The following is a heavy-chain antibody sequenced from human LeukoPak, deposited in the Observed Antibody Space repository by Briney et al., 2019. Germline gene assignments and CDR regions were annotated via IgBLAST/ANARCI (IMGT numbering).Heavy chain of an antibody. CDR2: INRSGGST. D-gene: IGHD1-14*01. CDR3: AREEVSTGAFDI. CDR1: GYTLSSYY. J-gene: IGHJ3*02. Sequence: ASVKVSCKASGYTLSSYYMHWVRQAPGQGLEWMGIINRSGGSTSYAQKFQGRVTMTRDTSTSTVYMELSSLRSEDTAVYYCAREEVSTGAFDIWGQGTMVTVSS. V-gene: IGHV1-46*01.